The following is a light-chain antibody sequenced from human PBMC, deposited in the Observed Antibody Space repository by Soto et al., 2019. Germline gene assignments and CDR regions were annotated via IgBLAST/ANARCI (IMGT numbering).Light chain of an antibody. CDR1: QNILDD. Sequence: DIRMTQSPSSLSASVGDRVTITCRASQNILDDLAWYQQKPGKPPNLLISGAPTLQSGVSSRFSGSGSGTDFTLTISNLQPEDVATYYCQKYNSVPPTFGGGTKLEI. CDR3: QKYNSVPPT. J-gene: IGKJ4*01. V-gene: IGKV1-27*01. CDR2: GAP.